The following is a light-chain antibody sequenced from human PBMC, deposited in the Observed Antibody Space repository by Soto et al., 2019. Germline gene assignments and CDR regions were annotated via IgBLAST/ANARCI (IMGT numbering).Light chain of an antibody. V-gene: IGKV1-5*03. Sequence: DIQMTQSPSTLSGTVGDRVTITCRASQTISSWLAWYQQKPGKAPKLLIYKASTLKSGVLSRFSGSGSGTDFTLTISSLQPDDFATYYCHSKWTFGQGTKVDIK. CDR3: HSKWT. CDR1: QTISSW. CDR2: KAS. J-gene: IGKJ1*01.